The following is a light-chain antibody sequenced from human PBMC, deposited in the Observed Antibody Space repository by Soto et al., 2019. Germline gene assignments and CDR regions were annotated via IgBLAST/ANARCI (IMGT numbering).Light chain of an antibody. Sequence: EIVLTQSPGTLSLSPGERATLSCRASQSVSSSYLAWYQQKPGQAPRLLIYGASTRATGIPERFSGSGSGTDFTLTISRLEPEDFAVYYCQQYGSSPRSFGQGPKQEIK. J-gene: IGKJ2*03. CDR3: QQYGSSPRS. V-gene: IGKV3-20*01. CDR2: GAS. CDR1: QSVSSSY.